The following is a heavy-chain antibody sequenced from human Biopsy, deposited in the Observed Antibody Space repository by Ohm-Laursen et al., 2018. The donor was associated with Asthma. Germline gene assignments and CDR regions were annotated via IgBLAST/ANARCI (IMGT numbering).Heavy chain of an antibody. Sequence: GASVKVSCKASGYIFTSHAMNWVRQAPGQGLEWMGRINTNTGNPTYAQGFTGRFVFSLDTSVNTAYLQISSLKADDTAVNYCARGLLGMDVWGQGTTVTVSS. V-gene: IGHV7-4-1*02. CDR1: GYIFTSHA. CDR2: INTNTGNP. CDR3: ARGLLGMDV. D-gene: IGHD2-15*01. J-gene: IGHJ6*02.